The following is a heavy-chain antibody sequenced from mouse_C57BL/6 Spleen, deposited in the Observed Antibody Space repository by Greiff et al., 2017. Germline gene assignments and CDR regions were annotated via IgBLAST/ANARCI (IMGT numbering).Heavy chain of an antibody. CDR3: ARQRYGYGDYFDY. D-gene: IGHD2-2*01. V-gene: IGHV14-3*01. CDR1: GFNINNTY. J-gene: IGHJ2*01. Sequence: EVQRVESVAELVRPGASVKLSCTASGFNINNTYMHWVKQRPEQGLEWIGRIDPANGNTKYAPKFQGKATITADTSSNTAYLQLSSLTSEDTAIYYCARQRYGYGDYFDYWGQGTTLTVSS. CDR2: IDPANGNT.